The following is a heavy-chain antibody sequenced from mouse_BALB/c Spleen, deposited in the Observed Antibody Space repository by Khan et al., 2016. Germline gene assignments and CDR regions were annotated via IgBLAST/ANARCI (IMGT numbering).Heavy chain of an antibody. V-gene: IGHV9-2-1*01. CDR3: ARNYGSSYFAY. Sequence: QFQLVQSGPELKKPGETVKISCKASGYTFTDYSMHWVKQAPGKGLKWMGWINTETGEPTYADDFKGRFAFSLETSASTAYLQINNLKNEDTATYFCARNYGSSYFAYWGQGTLVTVSA. D-gene: IGHD1-1*01. CDR2: INTETGEP. CDR1: GYTFTDYS. J-gene: IGHJ3*01.